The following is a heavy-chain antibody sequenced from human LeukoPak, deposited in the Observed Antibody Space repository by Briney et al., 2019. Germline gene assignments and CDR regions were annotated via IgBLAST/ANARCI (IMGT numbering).Heavy chain of an antibody. CDR2: ITATSLHI. Sequence: GWSLRLSCAASGVTFSGFSMNWVRQAPGKGLEWVSAITATSLHIYYADSVKGRFTISRDNAKNSLYLQVNSLRVEDTALYYCARVRSVGGNPHAFNIWGQGTMVTVSS. CDR1: GVTFSGFS. V-gene: IGHV3-21*01. D-gene: IGHD4-23*01. CDR3: ARVRSVGGNPHAFNI. J-gene: IGHJ3*02.